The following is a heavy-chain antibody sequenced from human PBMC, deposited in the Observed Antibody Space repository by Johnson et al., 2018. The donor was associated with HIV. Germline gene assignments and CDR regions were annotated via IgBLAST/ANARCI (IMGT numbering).Heavy chain of an antibody. CDR1: GFTFSDYD. CDR3: ARRSWVLLHAFDI. J-gene: IGHJ3*02. CDR2: IGSAGDT. Sequence: VQLVESGGGLVQPGGSLRLSCAASGFTFSDYDMHWVRQATGEGLEWVSAIGSAGDTYYPGSVKGRFTISRDNSKNTLYLQMDSLRAEDTAVYYCARRSWVLLHAFDIWGQGTMVTVSS. D-gene: IGHD3-22*01. V-gene: IGHV3-13*01.